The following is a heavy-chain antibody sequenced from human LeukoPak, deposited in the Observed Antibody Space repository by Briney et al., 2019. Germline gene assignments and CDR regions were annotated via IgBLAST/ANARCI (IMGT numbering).Heavy chain of an antibody. CDR1: GFTFSNYG. Sequence: PGRSLSLSCAASGFTFSNYGLHYVRQAPGRGLEWLAVISDDGTKRNYADSVVGRFTISRDKSNNTLYLQMNSLRAEDSAVYYCAKDRETTASGTFDHWGQGILVTVSS. D-gene: IGHD6-13*01. J-gene: IGHJ4*02. CDR3: AKDRETTASGTFDH. V-gene: IGHV3-30*18. CDR2: ISDDGTKR.